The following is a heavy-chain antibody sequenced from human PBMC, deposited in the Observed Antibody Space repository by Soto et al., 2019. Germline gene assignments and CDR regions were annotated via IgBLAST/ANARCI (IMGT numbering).Heavy chain of an antibody. CDR2: IHASGNT. D-gene: IGHD6-19*01. CDR3: ARSSHKESWFDP. V-gene: IGHV4-4*07. J-gene: IGHJ5*02. CDR1: GGSLNNFY. Sequence: PSETLSLTCSVSGGSLNNFYWNWIRQTAGKGLEWIGRIHASGNTNYNPSLKSRATLSVDTSKNQFSLKVRSVTAADTAVYYCARSSHKESWFDPRGQGTLVTVSS.